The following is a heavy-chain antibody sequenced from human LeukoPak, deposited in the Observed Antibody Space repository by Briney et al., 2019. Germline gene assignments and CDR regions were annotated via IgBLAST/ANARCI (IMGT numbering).Heavy chain of an antibody. V-gene: IGHV3-9*02. CDR1: GFTSDDYA. Sequence: GRSLRLSCAASGFTSDDYAMHWVRQAPGKGLEWVSSISWNSGTLGYADSVKGRFTISRDNAKNSLYLQMNSLRAEDMAFYYCAKAGCSSTSCYANYWGQGTLVTVSS. D-gene: IGHD2-2*01. CDR2: ISWNSGTL. J-gene: IGHJ4*02. CDR3: AKAGCSSTSCYANY.